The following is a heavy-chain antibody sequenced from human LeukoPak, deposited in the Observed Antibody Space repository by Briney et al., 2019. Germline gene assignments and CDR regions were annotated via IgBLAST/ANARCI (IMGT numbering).Heavy chain of an antibody. CDR3: ARVNKLPFQYYFDY. CDR2: IYYSGST. V-gene: IGHV4-39*01. CDR1: GGSNSSSSYY. D-gene: IGHD2-15*01. Sequence: SETLSLTCTVSGGSNSSSSYYWGWIRQPPGKGLEWIGSIYYSGSTYYNPSLKSRVTISVDTSKNQFSLKLSSVTAADTAVYYCARVNKLPFQYYFDYWGQGTLVTVSS. J-gene: IGHJ4*02.